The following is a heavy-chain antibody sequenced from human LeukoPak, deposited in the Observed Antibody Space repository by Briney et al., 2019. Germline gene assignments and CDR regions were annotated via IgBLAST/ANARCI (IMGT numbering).Heavy chain of an antibody. D-gene: IGHD3-16*02. Sequence: GASVKISCKTSGYTFVHYDINWVRQAPGQGLEWMGRINHYNGNTKFSQKFLGRVALTTERSMNIVYMELWDLKSDDTAVYYCAREDDNSWGTYRYTGDYWGQGTLVTVSS. CDR1: GYTFVHYD. CDR3: AREDDNSWGTYRYTGDY. CDR2: INHYNGNT. J-gene: IGHJ4*02. V-gene: IGHV1-18*01.